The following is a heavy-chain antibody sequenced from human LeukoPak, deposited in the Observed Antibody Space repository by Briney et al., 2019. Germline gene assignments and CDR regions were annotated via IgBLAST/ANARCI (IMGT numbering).Heavy chain of an antibody. CDR2: ISGDGDST. V-gene: IGHV3-43*02. CDR1: GFTFDDYA. J-gene: IGHJ3*02. D-gene: IGHD6-19*01. Sequence: GGSLRLSCAASGFTFDDYAMHWVRQAPGKGLEWVSLISGDGDSTYYTRSVKGRFTISRDNSQNFLYLQMNSLSTEDTALYYCAKDMRYSSGWSDAFDIWGQGTRVTVSS. CDR3: AKDMRYSSGWSDAFDI.